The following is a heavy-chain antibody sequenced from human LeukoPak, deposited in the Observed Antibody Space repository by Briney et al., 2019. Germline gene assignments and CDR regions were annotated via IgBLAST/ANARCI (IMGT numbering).Heavy chain of an antibody. CDR3: AREAHCTADRCFLPRVAS. CDR1: GYTFTSYY. Sequence: ASVKVSCRASGYTFTSYYLHWVRQAPGQGLEWMGWINPNGGATNYAQKFQGRVTITRYTSIATSYMELRSLISDDTAIYYCAREAHCTADRCFLPRVASWGQGTLVIVSS. V-gene: IGHV1-2*02. CDR2: INPNGGAT. D-gene: IGHD2-15*01. J-gene: IGHJ4*02.